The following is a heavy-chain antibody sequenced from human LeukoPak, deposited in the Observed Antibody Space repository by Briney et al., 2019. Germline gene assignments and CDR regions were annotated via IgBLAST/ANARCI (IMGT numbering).Heavy chain of an antibody. CDR2: MNPNSGNT. CDR3: ARFNQLSDAFDI. J-gene: IGHJ3*02. Sequence: ASVKVSCKASGYTFTSYDINWVRQATGQGLEWMGWMNPNSGNTGYAQKFQGRVTITRNTSISTAYMELSSLRSEDTAVYYCARFNQLSDAFDIWGQGTMVIVSS. D-gene: IGHD2-2*01. CDR1: GYTFTSYD. V-gene: IGHV1-8*03.